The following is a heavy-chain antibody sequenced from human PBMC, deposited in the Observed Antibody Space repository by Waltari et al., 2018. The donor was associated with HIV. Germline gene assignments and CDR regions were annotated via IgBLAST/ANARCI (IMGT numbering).Heavy chain of an antibody. D-gene: IGHD3-10*01. CDR1: VFHLPTYT. V-gene: IGHV3-23*01. CDR2: MSGGGEHT. CDR3: AKDRLSRGVIYYGMDV. J-gene: IGHJ6*02. Sequence: EGQQLSSGGGLGQPGGALRLACVVSVFHLPTYTTTWVRQAPGKGLEWVSGMSGGGEHTYYADSVKGRFTISRDNSRDTLYLQMDRLRVDDKAIYYCAKDRLSRGVIYYGMDVWGQGTTVTVS.